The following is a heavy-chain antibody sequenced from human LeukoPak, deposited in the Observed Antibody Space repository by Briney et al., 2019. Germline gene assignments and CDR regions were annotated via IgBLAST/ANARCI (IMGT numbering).Heavy chain of an antibody. D-gene: IGHD6-13*01. J-gene: IGHJ4*02. Sequence: SETLSLTCTVSGGSISSSSYYWGWIRQPPGKGLEWIGSIYYSGSTYYNPSLKSRVTISVDMSKNQFSLQLNSVTPEDTAVYYCARGWEPYSSSLDYWGQGTLVTVSS. V-gene: IGHV4-39*01. CDR1: GGSISSSSYY. CDR3: ARGWEPYSSSLDY. CDR2: IYYSGST.